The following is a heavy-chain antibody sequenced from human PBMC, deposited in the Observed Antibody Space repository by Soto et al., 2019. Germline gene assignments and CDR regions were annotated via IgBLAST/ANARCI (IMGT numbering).Heavy chain of an antibody. Sequence: EVQLLESGGDLVQPGGSLRLSCVASGITFVSRAMSWVRQAPGEGLEWVSTITDTGGDTKYADSVRGRFTMSRDNSKKKLYLQMNSLRVEDSALYYCARGSTDSYPGSRIFDFWGRGTLVTVSS. D-gene: IGHD3-10*01. CDR1: GITFVSRA. V-gene: IGHV3-23*01. CDR2: ITDTGGDT. CDR3: ARGSTDSYPGSRIFDF. J-gene: IGHJ4*02.